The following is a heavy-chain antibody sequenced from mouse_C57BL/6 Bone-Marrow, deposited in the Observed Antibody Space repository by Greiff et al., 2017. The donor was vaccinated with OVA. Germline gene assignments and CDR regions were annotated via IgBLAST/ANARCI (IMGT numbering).Heavy chain of an antibody. CDR3: ARRQLRFRGYYFDY. V-gene: IGHV1-31*01. D-gene: IGHD3-2*02. CDR1: GYSFTGYY. J-gene: IGHJ2*01. Sequence: VHVKQSGPELVKPGASVKISCKASGYSFTGYYMHWVKQSHGNILDWIGYIYPYNGVSSYNQKFKGKATLTVDKSSSTAYMELRSLTSEDSAVYYCARRQLRFRGYYFDYWGQGTTLTVSS. CDR2: IYPYNGVS.